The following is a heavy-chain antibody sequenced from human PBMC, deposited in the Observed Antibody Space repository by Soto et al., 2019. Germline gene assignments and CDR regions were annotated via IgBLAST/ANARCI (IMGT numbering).Heavy chain of an antibody. D-gene: IGHD1-26*01. CDR2: INWNGGST. V-gene: IGHV3-20*04. CDR1: GFTFDDYG. Sequence: GGSLRLSCAASGFTFDDYGMSWVRQAPGKGLEWVSGINWNGGSTGYADSVKGRFTISRDNAKNSLYLQMNSLRAEDTALYYCAIALDSIGRYGGNPNPFDYWGQGTLVTVSS. CDR3: AIALDSIGRYGGNPNPFDY. J-gene: IGHJ4*02.